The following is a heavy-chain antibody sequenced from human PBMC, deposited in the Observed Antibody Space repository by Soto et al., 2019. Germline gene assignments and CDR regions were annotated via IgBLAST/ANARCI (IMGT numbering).Heavy chain of an antibody. CDR2: ISGSGGST. CDR3: ATPGGYSDYYYYGMDV. CDR1: GFTFSSYA. Sequence: EVQLLESGGGLVQPGGSLRLSCAASGFTFSSYAMSWVRQAPGKGLEWVSAISGSGGSTYYADSVKGRFTISRDNSKNTLYLQMNSLRAEDTAVYYCATPGGYSDYYYYGMDVWGQGTTVTVSS. V-gene: IGHV3-23*01. J-gene: IGHJ6*02. D-gene: IGHD3-10*01.